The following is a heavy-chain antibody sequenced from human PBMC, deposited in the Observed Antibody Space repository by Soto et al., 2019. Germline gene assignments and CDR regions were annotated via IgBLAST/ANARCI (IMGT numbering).Heavy chain of an antibody. CDR3: AHQGDVFDTMLS. D-gene: IGHD3-16*01. CDR2: IKSKGGGETT. CDR1: GLSFSAAW. V-gene: IGHV3-15*07. Sequence: EVQLVESGGGLVKPGESLRLSCAVSGLSFSAAWMKWVRQAPGKGLEWVGRIKSKGGGETTDYAAPVKGRFTISRDDSKNTLYLQMNSLKTEDTAGYYCAHQGDVFDTMLSWGQGALVTVSS. J-gene: IGHJ5*02.